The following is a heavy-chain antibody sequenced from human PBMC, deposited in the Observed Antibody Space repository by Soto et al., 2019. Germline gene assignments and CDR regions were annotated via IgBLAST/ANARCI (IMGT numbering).Heavy chain of an antibody. Sequence: QVQLVESGGRVAQPGRSLRLSCVGSGFTFRTSGMHLVRQAPGKGLEWVAVALNDGSSKFYADSVKGRFTISRDDSKNTLYLEMNRLRAEDTAVYYCVKDVGIAVALDSWGPGTLVTVSA. D-gene: IGHD6-19*01. CDR3: VKDVGIAVALDS. V-gene: IGHV3-30*18. CDR1: GFTFRTSG. CDR2: ALNDGSSK. J-gene: IGHJ4*02.